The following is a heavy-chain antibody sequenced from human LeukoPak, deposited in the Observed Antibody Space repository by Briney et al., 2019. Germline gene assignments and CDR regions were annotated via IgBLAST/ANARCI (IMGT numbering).Heavy chain of an antibody. CDR2: IYYSGST. J-gene: IGHJ6*03. D-gene: IGHD2-21*01. CDR1: GGSISGYY. Sequence: SETLSLTCTVSGGSISGYYWNWIRQPPGKGLEWIGHIYYSGSTNYNPSLKSRVTISVDTSKNQFSLRLSSVTAAHTAVYFRARDSDSDGYYYMKVWGKGSTVTVSS. V-gene: IGHV4-59*01. CDR3: ARDSDSDGYYYMKV.